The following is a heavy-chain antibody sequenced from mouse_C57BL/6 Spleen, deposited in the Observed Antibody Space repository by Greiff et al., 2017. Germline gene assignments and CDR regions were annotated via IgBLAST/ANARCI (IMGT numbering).Heavy chain of an antibody. J-gene: IGHJ4*01. V-gene: IGHV2-2*01. D-gene: IGHD3-1*01. CDR1: GFSLTSYG. CDR2: IWSGGST. CDR3: ASPLNSGAMDY. Sequence: VQLVESGPGLVQPSQSLSITCTVSGFSLTSYGVHWVRQSPGKGLEWLGVIWSGGSTDYNAAFISRLSISKDNSKSQVFFKMNSLQADDTAIYYCASPLNSGAMDYWGQGTSVTVSS.